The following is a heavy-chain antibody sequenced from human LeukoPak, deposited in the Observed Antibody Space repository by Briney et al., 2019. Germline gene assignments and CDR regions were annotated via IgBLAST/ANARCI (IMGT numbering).Heavy chain of an antibody. CDR2: ISSNGGST. CDR3: ARDPFGGVIVGYYFDY. D-gene: IGHD3-16*02. V-gene: IGHV3-64*01. J-gene: IGHJ4*02. Sequence: GGSLRLSCAASGFTFSSYAMHWVRRAPGKGLEYVSAISSNGGSTYYVNSVKGRFTISRDNSKNTLYLQMGSLRAEDMAVYYCARDPFGGVIVGYYFDYWGQGTLVTVSS. CDR1: GFTFSSYA.